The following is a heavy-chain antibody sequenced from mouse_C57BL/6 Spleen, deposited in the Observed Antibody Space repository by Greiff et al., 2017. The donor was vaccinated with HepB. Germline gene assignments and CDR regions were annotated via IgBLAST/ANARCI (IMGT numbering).Heavy chain of an antibody. CDR2: ISSGGDYI. D-gene: IGHD2-5*01. CDR1: GFTFSSYA. V-gene: IGHV5-9-1*02. CDR3: TRGDYSTPFDY. J-gene: IGHJ2*01. Sequence: EVQRVESGEGLVKPGGSLKLSCAASGFTFSSYAMSWVRQTPEKRLEWVAYISSGGDYIYYADTVKGRFTISRDNARNTLYLQMSSLKSEDTAMYYCTRGDYSTPFDYWGQGTTLTVSS.